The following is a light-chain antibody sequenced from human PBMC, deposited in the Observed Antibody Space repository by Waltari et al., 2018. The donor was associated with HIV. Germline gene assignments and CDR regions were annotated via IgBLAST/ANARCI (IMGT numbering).Light chain of an antibody. CDR2: EVS. V-gene: IGKV3-20*01. J-gene: IGKJ1*01. CDR3: QQYGASPWT. CDR1: QTVSSAY. Sequence: EIVLTQSPGTLSLFPGERATLSCRASQTVSSAYLAWYQQKPGQAPRLLIYEVSSRASGVPDRFSGTGSGTDFTLTISRLEPEDFAVYHCQQYGASPWTFGQGTKVEIK.